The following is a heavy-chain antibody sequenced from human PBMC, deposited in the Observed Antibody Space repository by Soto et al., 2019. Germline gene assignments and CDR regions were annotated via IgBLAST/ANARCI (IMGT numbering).Heavy chain of an antibody. Sequence: SETLSLTCTVSGGSISSSSYYWGWIRQPPGKGLEWIGSIYYSGSTYYNPSLKSRVTISVDTSKNQFSLKLSSVTAADTAVYYCALSSLGTTPLYYYYMDVWGKGTTVTVSS. J-gene: IGHJ6*03. CDR1: GGSISSSSYY. CDR3: ALSSLGTTPLYYYYMDV. CDR2: IYYSGST. D-gene: IGHD3-16*01. V-gene: IGHV4-39*01.